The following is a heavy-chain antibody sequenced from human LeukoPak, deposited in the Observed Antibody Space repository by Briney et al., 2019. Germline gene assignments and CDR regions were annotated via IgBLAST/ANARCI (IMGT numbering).Heavy chain of an antibody. Sequence: SETLSLTCAVYGGSFSGYYWSWIRQPPGKGLEWIGEINHSGSTNYNPSLKSRVTISVDTSKNQFSLKLSSVTAADTAVYYCARGRMVRGVIPYSMDVWGKGTTVTVSS. D-gene: IGHD3-10*01. V-gene: IGHV4-34*01. CDR1: GGSFSGYY. CDR2: INHSGST. CDR3: ARGRMVRGVIPYSMDV. J-gene: IGHJ6*04.